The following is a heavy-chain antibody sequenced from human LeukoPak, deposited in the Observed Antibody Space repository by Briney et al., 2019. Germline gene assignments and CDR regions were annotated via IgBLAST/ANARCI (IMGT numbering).Heavy chain of an antibody. D-gene: IGHD2-8*01. CDR2: ISGTRNFI. CDR3: AGVINGYIDY. V-gene: IGHV3-21*06. CDR1: GFTFSRYT. Sequence: PGGSLRLSCAASGFTFSRYTIHWVRQTTGRGLEWVSSISGTRNFIFYAESLKGRFTISRDNANNSVYLQMDTLRAEDTVVYYCAGVINGYIDYWGQGTLVTVSS. J-gene: IGHJ4*02.